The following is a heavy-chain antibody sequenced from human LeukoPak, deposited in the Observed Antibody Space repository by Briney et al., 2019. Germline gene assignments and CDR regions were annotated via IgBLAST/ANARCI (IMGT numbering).Heavy chain of an antibody. J-gene: IGHJ5*02. V-gene: IGHV1-46*01. CDR3: ARESRYYGSGTSIWFDP. CDR1: GYTFTSYY. Sequence: VASVKVSCKASGYTFTSYYMHWVRQAPGQGIEWMGIINPSGGSTSYAQKFQGRVTMTRDMSTSTVYMELSSLRSEDTAVYYCARESRYYGSGTSIWFDPWGQGTLVTVSS. D-gene: IGHD3-10*01. CDR2: INPSGGST.